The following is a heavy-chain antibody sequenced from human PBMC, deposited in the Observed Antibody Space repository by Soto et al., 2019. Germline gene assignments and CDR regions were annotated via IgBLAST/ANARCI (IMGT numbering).Heavy chain of an antibody. D-gene: IGHD4-17*01. J-gene: IGHJ5*02. CDR3: ARGPIDGDYWFDH. CDR1: GYTFTSYD. CDR2: MNPSSDNT. V-gene: IGHV1-8*01. Sequence: ASVKVSCKASGYTFTSYDINWVRQATGQGLEWMGWMNPSSDNTGYAQKFQGRVTMTRDTSISTAYMELSSLRSEDTAVYYCARGPIDGDYWFDHWGQGTLVTVSS.